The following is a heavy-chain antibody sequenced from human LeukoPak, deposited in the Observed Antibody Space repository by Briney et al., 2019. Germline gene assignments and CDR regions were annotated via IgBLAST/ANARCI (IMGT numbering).Heavy chain of an antibody. Sequence: GGSLRLSCAASGFTVSSNYMSWVRHAPGKGLEWVSVIYSGGSTYYADSVKGRFTISRDNSKNTLYLQMNSLRAEDTAVYYCARVYSSGWPSDYWGQGTLVTVSS. CDR1: GFTVSSNY. D-gene: IGHD6-19*01. CDR3: ARVYSSGWPSDY. CDR2: IYSGGST. V-gene: IGHV3-53*01. J-gene: IGHJ4*02.